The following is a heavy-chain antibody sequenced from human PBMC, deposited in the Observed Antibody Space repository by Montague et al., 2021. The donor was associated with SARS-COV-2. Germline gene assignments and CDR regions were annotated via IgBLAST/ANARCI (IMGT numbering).Heavy chain of an antibody. CDR2: IYISGST. CDR3: ARDVVVPAAMSRYYGMDD. CDR1: GGSISSGSYY. J-gene: IGHJ6*02. V-gene: IGHV4-61*02. D-gene: IGHD2-2*01. Sequence: TLSLTCSVSGGSISSGSYYWSWIRQPAGKGLEWIGRIYISGSTNYNPSLKSRVTMSVDTSKNHFSLRLSSVTAADTAVYYCARDVVVPAAMSRYYGMDDWGQGTPVTVSS.